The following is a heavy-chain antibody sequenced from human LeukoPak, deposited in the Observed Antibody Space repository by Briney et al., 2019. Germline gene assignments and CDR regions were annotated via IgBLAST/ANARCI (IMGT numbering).Heavy chain of an antibody. D-gene: IGHD3-10*01. Sequence: GGSLRLSCAAPGFTFSSYAMIWVRQAPGKGLEGVSAISGSGGSTYYADSVKGRFTISRDNSKNTLYLQMNSLRAEDTAVYYCAKAGTMVRGVIFRFDYWGQGTLVTVSS. CDR3: AKAGTMVRGVIFRFDY. CDR1: GFTFSSYA. V-gene: IGHV3-23*01. CDR2: ISGSGGST. J-gene: IGHJ4*02.